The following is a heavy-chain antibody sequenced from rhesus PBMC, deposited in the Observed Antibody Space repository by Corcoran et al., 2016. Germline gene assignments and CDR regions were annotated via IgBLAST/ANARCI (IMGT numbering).Heavy chain of an antibody. J-gene: IGHJ1*01. Sequence: QLQLQASGPGLVKSSETLSLTCAVYGGSISRSYWSWLRQSRRKGTGENGDIHGSGSDPNHTPTRRRGDTLSVDTTKNQLCLKISSVTAADAAVYYCARNEGIAAATSFHFECWGQGALVTVSS. CDR3: ARNEGIAAATSFHFEC. CDR1: GGSISRSY. D-gene: IGHD6-43*01. V-gene: IGHV4-169*01. CDR2: IHGSGSDP.